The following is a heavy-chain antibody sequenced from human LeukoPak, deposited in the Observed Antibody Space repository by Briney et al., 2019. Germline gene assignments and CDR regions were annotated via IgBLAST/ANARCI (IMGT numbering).Heavy chain of an antibody. CDR1: GYTFTGYY. J-gene: IGHJ4*02. CDR3: ARVVGVTGYLY. V-gene: IGHV1-2*06. CDR2: INPNSGGT. Sequence: GAXVKVSCKASGYTFTGYYMHWVRQAPGQGLEWMGRINPNSGGTNYAQKFQGRVTITRDTSISTAYMELSRLRSDDTAVYYCARVVGVTGYLYWGQGTLVTVSS. D-gene: IGHD3-9*01.